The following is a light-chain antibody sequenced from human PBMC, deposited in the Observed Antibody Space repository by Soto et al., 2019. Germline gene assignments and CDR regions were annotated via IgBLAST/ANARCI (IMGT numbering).Light chain of an antibody. CDR3: QQRSNWPIT. J-gene: IGKJ5*01. V-gene: IGKV3D-20*02. CDR2: DAS. CDR1: QSVSSSQ. Sequence: VLRQSAGTLSLSRGGVAILACRASQSVSSSQLAWYQQKPGQAPRLLIYDASNRATGIPARFSGSGSGTDFTLTISSLEPEDFAVYNCQQRSNWPITFGQGTRLEIK.